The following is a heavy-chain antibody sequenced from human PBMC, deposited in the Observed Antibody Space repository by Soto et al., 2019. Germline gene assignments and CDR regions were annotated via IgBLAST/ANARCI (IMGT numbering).Heavy chain of an antibody. D-gene: IGHD6-19*01. CDR2: IYHSGST. J-gene: IGHJ6*02. CDR1: GGSISSGDYY. Sequence: PSETLSLTCTVSGGSISSGDYYWSWIRQHPGKGLEWIGYIYHSGSTYYNPSLKSRVTISLDTSKNQFSLKLSSVTAADTAVYYCARGQTSSSTTYYYGMDVWGQGTTVTVSS. V-gene: IGHV4-31*03. CDR3: ARGQTSSSTTYYYGMDV.